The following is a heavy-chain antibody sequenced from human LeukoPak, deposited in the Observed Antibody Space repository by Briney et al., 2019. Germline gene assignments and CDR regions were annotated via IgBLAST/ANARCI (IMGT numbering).Heavy chain of an antibody. V-gene: IGHV4-59*08. Sequence: PSETLSLTCSVSGGSFSNYYWSWIRQPPAKGLEWVGFIYYSGSTNYNPSLKSRVTISVDTSKNQFSLKLSSVTAADTAVYCCARRIQLWSAFDIWGQGTMVTVSS. CDR2: IYYSGST. CDR3: ARRIQLWSAFDI. J-gene: IGHJ3*02. CDR1: GGSFSNYY. D-gene: IGHD5-18*01.